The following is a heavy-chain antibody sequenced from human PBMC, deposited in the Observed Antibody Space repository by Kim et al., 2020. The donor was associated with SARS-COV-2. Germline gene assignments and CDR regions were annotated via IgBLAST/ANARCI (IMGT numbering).Heavy chain of an antibody. V-gene: IGHV1-46*01. CDR2: SGGST. J-gene: IGHJ6*02. CDR3: ANRGMDV. Sequence: SGGSTSSAQKVQGRGTMIRDTSTSTVYMELSSLRSEDTAVYYCANRGMDVWGQGTTVTVSS. D-gene: IGHD3-10*01.